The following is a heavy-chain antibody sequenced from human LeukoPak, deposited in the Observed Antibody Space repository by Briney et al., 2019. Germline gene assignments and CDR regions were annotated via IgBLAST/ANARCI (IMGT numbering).Heavy chain of an antibody. CDR2: IKQDGSEK. CDR3: AREGYDSSGYYPTDY. V-gene: IGHV3-7*01. J-gene: IGHJ4*02. CDR1: GFTFSSYW. Sequence: GGSLRLSCAASGFTFSSYWMSWVRQAPGKGLEWVANIKQDGSEKYYVDSVKGRFTIPRDNAKNSLYLQMNSLRAEDTAVYYCAREGYDSSGYYPTDYWGQGTLVTVSS. D-gene: IGHD3-22*01.